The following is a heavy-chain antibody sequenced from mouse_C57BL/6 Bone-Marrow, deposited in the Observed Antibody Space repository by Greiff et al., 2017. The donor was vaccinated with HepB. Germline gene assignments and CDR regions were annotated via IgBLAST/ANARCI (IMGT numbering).Heavy chain of an antibody. Sequence: QVQLQQSGAELVKPGASVKLSCKASGYTFISYWMHWVKQRPGRGLEWIGRIDPNSGGTKYNEKFKSKATLTVDKPSSKAYMQLSSLTSEDSAVYYCARRDYGSSVWYFDVWGTGTTVTVSS. J-gene: IGHJ1*03. V-gene: IGHV1-72*01. CDR3: ARRDYGSSVWYFDV. CDR2: IDPNSGGT. CDR1: GYTFISYW. D-gene: IGHD1-1*01.